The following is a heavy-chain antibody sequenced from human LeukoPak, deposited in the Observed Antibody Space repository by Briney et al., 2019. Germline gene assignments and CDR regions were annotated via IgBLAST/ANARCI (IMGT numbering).Heavy chain of an antibody. D-gene: IGHD6-6*01. CDR3: ARGSGQLDAFDI. Sequence: SVKVSCRASGGTFSSYAISWVRQAPGQGLEWMGGIIPIFGTANYAQKFQGRVTITADESTSTAYMELSSLRSEDTAVYYCARGSGQLDAFDIWGQGTMVTVSS. V-gene: IGHV1-69*13. CDR1: GGTFSSYA. CDR2: IIPIFGTA. J-gene: IGHJ3*02.